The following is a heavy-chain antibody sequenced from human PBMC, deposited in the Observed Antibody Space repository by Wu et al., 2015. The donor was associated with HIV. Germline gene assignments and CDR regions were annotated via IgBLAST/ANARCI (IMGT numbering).Heavy chain of an antibody. CDR2: IIPIFGTA. D-gene: IGHD3-22*01. Sequence: QVQLVQSGAEVKKPGSSVKVSCKASGGTFSSYAISWVRQAPGQGLEWMGGIIPIFGTANYAQKFQGRVTITADESTSTAYMELSSLRSEDTAVYYCASPASYDSSGYYYETLSFDIVGPRDNGHRLF. V-gene: IGHV1-69*12. CDR1: GGTFSSYA. CDR3: ASPASYDSSGYYYETLSFDI. J-gene: IGHJ3*02.